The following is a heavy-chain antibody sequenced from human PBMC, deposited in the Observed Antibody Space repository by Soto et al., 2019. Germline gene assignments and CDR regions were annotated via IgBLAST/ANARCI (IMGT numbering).Heavy chain of an antibody. J-gene: IGHJ4*02. V-gene: IGHV3-23*01. CDR3: AKVSWAGDGTDH. CDR2: IHGSGDDT. CDR1: GFIFNNHS. Sequence: EVQLLESGGGLVQPGGSLRLSCEASGFIFNNHSMNWVRQAPGKGLEWVSGIHGSGDDTNYADSAKGRFTISTDSSKNTLYLQMDSLKTDDTAMYYCAKVSWAGDGTDHWGQGTLVTVSS. D-gene: IGHD6-13*01.